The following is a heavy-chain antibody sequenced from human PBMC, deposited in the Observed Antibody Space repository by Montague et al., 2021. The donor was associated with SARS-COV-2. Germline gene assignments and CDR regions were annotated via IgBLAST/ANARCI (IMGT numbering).Heavy chain of an antibody. CDR2: VYHTGST. J-gene: IGHJ4*02. CDR3: VREKYYFDDSGSK. CDR1: GVSISSGSYY. D-gene: IGHD3-22*01. V-gene: IGHV4-61*01. Sequence: SETLSLTCSVSGVSISSGSYYWSWVRQPPGKGLGWIGYVYHTGSTNYNPSLKSRVTLSIDTSKNRFSLNLTSVTAADTAVYYCVREKYYFDDSGSKWGQGTLVTV.